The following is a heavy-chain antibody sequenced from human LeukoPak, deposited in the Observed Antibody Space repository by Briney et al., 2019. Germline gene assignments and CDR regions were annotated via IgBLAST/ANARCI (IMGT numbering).Heavy chain of an antibody. V-gene: IGHV4-59*08. Sequence: SETLSLTCTVSGGSISSYYWSWIRQPPGKGLEWIGYIYYSGSTNYNPSLKSRVTISVDTSKNQFSLKLSSVTAADTAVYYCARHLGYCSGGGCYSWFDPWGQGTLVTVSS. CDR2: IYYSGST. D-gene: IGHD2-15*01. CDR1: GGSISSYY. J-gene: IGHJ5*02. CDR3: ARHLGYCSGGGCYSWFDP.